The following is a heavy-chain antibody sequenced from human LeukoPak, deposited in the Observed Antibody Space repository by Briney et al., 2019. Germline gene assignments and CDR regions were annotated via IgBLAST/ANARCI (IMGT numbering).Heavy chain of an antibody. Sequence: SETLSLTCTVSGGSISSYYWSWIRQPPGKGLEWIGYIYYSGSTNYNPSLKSRVTISVDTSKNQFSLKLSSVTAADTAVYYCARATGYYYYYMDVWGKGTTVTISS. D-gene: IGHD3-9*01. CDR3: ARATGYYYYYMDV. CDR2: IYYSGST. CDR1: GGSISSYY. J-gene: IGHJ6*03. V-gene: IGHV4-59*01.